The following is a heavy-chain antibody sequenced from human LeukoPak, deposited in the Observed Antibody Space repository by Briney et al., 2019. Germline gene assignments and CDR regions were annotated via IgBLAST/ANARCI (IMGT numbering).Heavy chain of an antibody. CDR1: GGSISSGDYY. Sequence: PSETLSPTCTVSGGSISSGDYYWSWIRQPPGKGLEWIGYIYYSGSTYYNPSLKSRVTISVDTSKNQFSLKLSSVTAADTAVYYCARVYYYEDMREFYFDYWGQGTLVTVSS. D-gene: IGHD3-22*01. CDR3: ARVYYYEDMREFYFDY. V-gene: IGHV4-30-4*01. J-gene: IGHJ4*02. CDR2: IYYSGST.